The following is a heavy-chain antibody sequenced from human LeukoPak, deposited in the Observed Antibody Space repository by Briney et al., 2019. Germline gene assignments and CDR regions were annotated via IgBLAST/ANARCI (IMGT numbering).Heavy chain of an antibody. CDR1: GGSISSSSYY. V-gene: IGHV4-39*01. CDR3: ARGVVYPAWSGPHWSDY. CDR2: IYYSGST. Sequence: SETLSLTCTVSGGSISSSSYYWGWIRQPPGKGLEWIGSIYYSGSTYYNPSLKSRVTISVDTSKNQFSLKLSSVTAADTAVYYCARGVVYPAWSGPHWSDYWGQGALVTVSS. J-gene: IGHJ4*02. D-gene: IGHD3-3*01.